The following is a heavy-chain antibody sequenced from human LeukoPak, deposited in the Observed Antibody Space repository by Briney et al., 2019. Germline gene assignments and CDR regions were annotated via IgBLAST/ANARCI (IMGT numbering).Heavy chain of an antibody. V-gene: IGHV1-69*05. J-gene: IGHJ5*02. Sequence: SVKVSXKASGGTFSSYAISWVRQAPGQGLEWMGGIIPIFGTANYAQKFQGRVTITTDESTSTAYMELSSLRSEDTAVYYCASHSSGWYGRFDPWGQGTLVTVSS. D-gene: IGHD6-19*01. CDR1: GGTFSSYA. CDR2: IIPIFGTA. CDR3: ASHSSGWYGRFDP.